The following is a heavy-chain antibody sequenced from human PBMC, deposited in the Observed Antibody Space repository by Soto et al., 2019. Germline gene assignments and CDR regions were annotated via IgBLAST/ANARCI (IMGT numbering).Heavy chain of an antibody. J-gene: IGHJ4*02. V-gene: IGHV3-21*01. D-gene: IGHD3-3*01. Sequence: EVQLVESGGGLVKPGGSLRLSCAASGFTFSSYSMNWVRQAPGKGLEWVSSISSSSSYIYYADSVKGRFTISRATGKTSLYLQMKTRRAEDTAVYDCPCHYFWRGYPSACGGQGTLVTVSS. CDR1: GFTFSSYS. CDR2: ISSSSSYI. CDR3: PCHYFWRGYPSAC.